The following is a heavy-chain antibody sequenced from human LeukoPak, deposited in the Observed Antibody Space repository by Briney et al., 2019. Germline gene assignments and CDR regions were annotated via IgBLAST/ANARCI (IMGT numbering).Heavy chain of an antibody. D-gene: IGHD3-3*01. CDR2: IYTSGST. CDR3: ARGYYDFWSGYYSL. Sequence: SETLSLTCTVSGGSISSGSYYWSWIRQPAGKGLEWIGRIYTSGSTNYNPSLKSRVTISVDTSKNQFSLKLSSVTAADTAVYYCARGYYDFWSGYYSLWGQGALVTVSS. J-gene: IGHJ4*02. CDR1: GGSISSGSYY. V-gene: IGHV4-61*02.